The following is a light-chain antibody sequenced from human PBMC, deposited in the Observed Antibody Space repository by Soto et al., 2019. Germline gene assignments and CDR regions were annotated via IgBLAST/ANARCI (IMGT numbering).Light chain of an antibody. CDR2: KAS. V-gene: IGKV1-5*03. CDR3: QYWDDYSWT. CDR1: QSITDW. J-gene: IGKJ1*01. Sequence: DIQMTQSPSTLSASVGDRVTITCRASQSITDWLACYQQKPGKAPKFLIYKASNLEGGVPSRFSGSGSGTEFTLTISSVQPDDFATYYGQYWDDYSWTFGEGTKVEIK.